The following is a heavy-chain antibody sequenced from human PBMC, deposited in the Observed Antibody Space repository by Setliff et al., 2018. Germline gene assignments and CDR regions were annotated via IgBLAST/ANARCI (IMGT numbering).Heavy chain of an antibody. CDR2: MNPNSGNT. CDR1: GYTFTSYD. D-gene: IGHD2-2*01. J-gene: IGHJ3*02. V-gene: IGHV1-8*02. Sequence: ASVKVSCKASGYTFTSYDINWVRQATGQGLEWMGWMNPNSGNTGYAQKFQGRVTMTRNTSISTAYMELSSLRSEDTAVYYCAKDLPPQRGAFDIWGQGTMVTVSS. CDR3: AKDLPPQRGAFDI.